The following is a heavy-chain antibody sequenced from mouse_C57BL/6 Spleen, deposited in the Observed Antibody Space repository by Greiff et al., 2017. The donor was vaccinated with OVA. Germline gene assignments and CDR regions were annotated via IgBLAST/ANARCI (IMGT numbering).Heavy chain of an antibody. V-gene: IGHV1-53*01. Sequence: QVQLKQPGTELVKPGASVKLSCKASGYTFTSYWMHWVKQRPGQGLEWIGNINPSNGGTNYNEKFKSKATLTVDKSSSTAYMQLSSLTSEDSAVYYCARGGPTYYSNHWYFDVWGTGTTVTVSS. CDR3: ARGGPTYYSNHWYFDV. CDR2: INPSNGGT. J-gene: IGHJ1*03. CDR1: GYTFTSYW. D-gene: IGHD2-5*01.